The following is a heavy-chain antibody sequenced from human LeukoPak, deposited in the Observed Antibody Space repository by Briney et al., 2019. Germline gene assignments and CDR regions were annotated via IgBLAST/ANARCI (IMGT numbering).Heavy chain of an antibody. CDR3: ARDHPRYCSSTSCPYYYYYMDV. Sequence: GGSLRLSCAASGFTFSSYGMHWVRQAPGKGLEWVAFIRYDGSNKYYADSVKGRFTISRDNSKNTLYLQMNSLRAEDTAVYYCARDHPRYCSSTSCPYYYYYMDVWGKGTTVTVSS. CDR2: IRYDGSNK. CDR1: GFTFSSYG. V-gene: IGHV3-30*02. J-gene: IGHJ6*03. D-gene: IGHD2-2*01.